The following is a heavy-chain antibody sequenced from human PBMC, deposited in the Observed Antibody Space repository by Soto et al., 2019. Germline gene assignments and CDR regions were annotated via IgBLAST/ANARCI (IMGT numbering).Heavy chain of an antibody. CDR3: ATLLGFSSGGSWYSHVADY. D-gene: IGHD2-8*02. V-gene: IGHV3-23*01. CDR2: IDGDGTT. CDR1: GYTFSSRA. Sequence: EVHLWESGGDLVQPGGSLRVSCVGSGYTFSSRAMSWVRQAPGKGLEWVSGIDGDGTTDYADSVKGRFTISRDNSQDTLYLQMISLRAEDTAVYYCATLLGFSSGGSWYSHVADYWGQGTLVTVSS. J-gene: IGHJ4*02.